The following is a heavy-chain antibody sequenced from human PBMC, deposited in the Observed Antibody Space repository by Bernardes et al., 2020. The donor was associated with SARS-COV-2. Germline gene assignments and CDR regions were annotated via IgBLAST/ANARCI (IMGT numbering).Heavy chain of an antibody. CDR1: GFTFSSYA. V-gene: IGHV3-23*01. CDR2: ISGSGGST. J-gene: IGHJ4*02. CDR3: ASQSGSREPFDY. Sequence: GSLRLSCASSGFTFSSYAMRWVRQAPGKGLEWVSAISGSGGSTYYADSVKGRFTISRDNSKNTLYLQMNSLRAEDTAVYYCASQSGSREPFDYWGQGTLVTVSS. D-gene: IGHD1-26*01.